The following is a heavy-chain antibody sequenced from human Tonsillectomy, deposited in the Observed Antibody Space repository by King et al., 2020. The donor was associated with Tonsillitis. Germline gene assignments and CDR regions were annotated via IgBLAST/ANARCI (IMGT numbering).Heavy chain of an antibody. CDR3: AGRASTDY. CDR2: MYTSGSA. Sequence: QLQESGPGLVKPSQTLSLTCTVSGGSINSGSYSWGWIRQPAGRGLEWIRRMYTSGSANYNPSLKNRATLSVDTSKNQFSLKLSSLTAADTAIYYCAGRASTDYWGQGVLVTVSS. J-gene: IGHJ4*02. CDR1: GGSINSGSYS. D-gene: IGHD2-21*01. V-gene: IGHV4-61*02.